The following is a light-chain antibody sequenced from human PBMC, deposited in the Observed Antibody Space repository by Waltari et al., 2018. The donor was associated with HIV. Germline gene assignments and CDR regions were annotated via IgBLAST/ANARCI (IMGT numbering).Light chain of an antibody. V-gene: IGKV4-1*01. CDR2: WAS. CDR1: QNVLSSSNNKNY. CDR3: QQCYSTPWT. Sequence: DIVMTQSPDSLAVSPGERATINCKSSQNVLSSSNNKNYLVWYQQKPGQPPKLLIYWASTRESGVPDRFSGSGSGTDFTLTITSLQAEDVAVYYCQQCYSTPWTFGQGTKVEIK. J-gene: IGKJ1*01.